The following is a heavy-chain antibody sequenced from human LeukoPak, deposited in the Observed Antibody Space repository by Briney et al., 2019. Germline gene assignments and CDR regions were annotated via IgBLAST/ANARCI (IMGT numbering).Heavy chain of an antibody. CDR2: IYSGGST. D-gene: IGHD2-21*01. J-gene: IGHJ4*02. V-gene: IGHV3-66*01. CDR1: GFTVSSNY. Sequence: GGSLRLSCAASGFTVSSNYMSWVRQAPGKGLEWVLVIYSGGSTYYADSVKGRFSISRDNPKNTLYLQMISLRAEDTAIYYCTREGIPSGGYFDYWGQGTLVTVSS. CDR3: TREGIPSGGYFDY.